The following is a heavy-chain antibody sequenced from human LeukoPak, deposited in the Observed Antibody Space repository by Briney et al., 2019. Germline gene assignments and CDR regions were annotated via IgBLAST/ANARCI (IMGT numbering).Heavy chain of an antibody. J-gene: IGHJ6*02. CDR1: GFTFSSYA. D-gene: IGHD3-9*01. V-gene: IGHV3-23*01. Sequence: GGSLRLSCAASGFTFSSYAMSLVRQAAGKGLEWVSAISGSGGSTYYADSVKGRFTISRDNSKNTLYLQMNSLRAEDTAVYYCAKGDYDILTGYYSYYYYAMDVWGQGTTVTVSS. CDR2: ISGSGGST. CDR3: AKGDYDILTGYYSYYYYAMDV.